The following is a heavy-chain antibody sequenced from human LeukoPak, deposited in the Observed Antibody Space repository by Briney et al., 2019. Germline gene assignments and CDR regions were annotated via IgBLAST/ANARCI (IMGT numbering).Heavy chain of an antibody. V-gene: IGHV5-51*01. CDR3: ARSYYDSSGYYSLGVLDI. CDR2: IYPGDSDT. Sequence: GESLKISCKGSGYDFTFYWVAWVRQMPGKGLEWMGIIYPGDSDTRYSPSFQGQVTISADKSISTAYLQWNSLKASDTAMYYCARSYYDSSGYYSLGVLDIWGQGTVVTISS. J-gene: IGHJ3*02. D-gene: IGHD3-22*01. CDR1: GYDFTFYW.